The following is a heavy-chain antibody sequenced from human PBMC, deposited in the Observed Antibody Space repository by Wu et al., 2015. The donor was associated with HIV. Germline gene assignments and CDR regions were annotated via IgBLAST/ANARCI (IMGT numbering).Heavy chain of an antibody. V-gene: IGHV1-8*01. Sequence: QVQLVQSGAEVKKPGASVKVSCKASGYTFTSYDINWVRQATGQGLEWMGWMNPNSGNTGYAQKFQGRVTMTRNTSISTAYMELSSLRSEDTAVYYCARGVVGATIPGQSYGMDVWGQGDHGHRLL. CDR2: MNPNSGNT. D-gene: IGHD1-26*01. CDR1: GYTFTSYD. CDR3: ARGVVGATIPGQSYGMDV. J-gene: IGHJ6*02.